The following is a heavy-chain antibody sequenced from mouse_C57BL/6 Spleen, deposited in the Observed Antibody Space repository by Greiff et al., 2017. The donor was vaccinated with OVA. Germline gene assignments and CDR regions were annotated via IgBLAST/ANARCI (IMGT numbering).Heavy chain of an antibody. V-gene: IGHV1-76*01. CDR1: GYTFTDYY. J-gene: IGHJ2*01. CDR3: ARYDYDVIFDY. Sequence: LVESGAELVRPGASVKLSCKASGYTFTDYYINWVKQRPGQGLEWIARIYPGSGNTYYNEKFKGKATLTAEKSSSTAYMQLSSLTSEDSAVYFCARYDYDVIFDYWGQGTTLTVSS. CDR2: IYPGSGNT. D-gene: IGHD2-4*01.